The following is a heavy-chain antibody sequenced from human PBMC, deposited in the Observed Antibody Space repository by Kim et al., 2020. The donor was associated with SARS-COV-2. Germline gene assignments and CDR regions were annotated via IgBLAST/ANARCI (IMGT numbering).Heavy chain of an antibody. CDR1: GFTFSSYS. D-gene: IGHD5-12*01. J-gene: IGHJ4*02. V-gene: IGHV3-48*02. CDR3: ARSPENSGYDGDY. Sequence: GSLRLSCLASGFTFSSYSMNWVGQAPGKGLEWVSYISSSSSTIYYADSVKGRFTISRDNAMNSLYLQMNSLRDEDTAVYYCARSPENSGYDGDYWGQGTLVTVSS. CDR2: ISSSSSTI.